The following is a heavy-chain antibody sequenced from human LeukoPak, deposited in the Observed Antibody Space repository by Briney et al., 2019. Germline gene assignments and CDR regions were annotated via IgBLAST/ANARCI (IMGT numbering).Heavy chain of an antibody. CDR1: GFTFSSYA. V-gene: IGHV3-30-3*01. D-gene: IGHD3-3*01. J-gene: IGHJ4*02. CDR3: ARDANGDFWSGGDY. Sequence: GGSLRLSCAASGFTFSSYAMHWVRQAPGKGLEWVAVISYDGSNKYYADSVKGRFTISRDNSKNTLYLQMNSLRAEDTAVYYCARDANGDFWSGGDYWGQGTLVTVSS. CDR2: ISYDGSNK.